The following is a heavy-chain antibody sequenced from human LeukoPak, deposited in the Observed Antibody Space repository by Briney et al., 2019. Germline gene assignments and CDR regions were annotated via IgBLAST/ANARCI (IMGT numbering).Heavy chain of an antibody. CDR1: GFTFSDYS. J-gene: IGHJ6*03. CDR2: ITSAGGYT. V-gene: IGHV3-21*01. D-gene: IGHD2-2*01. CDR3: ATSGGFVLPNAITGNWYMDV. Sequence: GGSLRLSCGASGFTFSDYSMNWVRHAPGKGRAWVASITSAGGYTYYADSVKGRFTISRDNAQNSLFLQMNSLRAEDTAVYFCATSGGFVLPNAITGNWYMDVWGRGTSVTVSS.